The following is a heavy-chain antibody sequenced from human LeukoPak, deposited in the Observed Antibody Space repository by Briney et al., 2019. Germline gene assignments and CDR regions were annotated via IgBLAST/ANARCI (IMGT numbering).Heavy chain of an antibody. J-gene: IGHJ6*03. CDR1: GYTLSEYD. CDR2: MNPTSGDT. CDR3: ARVVMKAFYYYYMDV. D-gene: IGHD2-21*01. V-gene: IGHV1-8*01. Sequence: ASVKASCKASGYTLSEYDVNWVRQAPGQGLEWMGWMNPTSGDTGYAQKFQGRVTMTRSMSKNTAYMELSRLRSEDTAVYFCARVVMKAFYYYYMDVWGKGTTIIISS.